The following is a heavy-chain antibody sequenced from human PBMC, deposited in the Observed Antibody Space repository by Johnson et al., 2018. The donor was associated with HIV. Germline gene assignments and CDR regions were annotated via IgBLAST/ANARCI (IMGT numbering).Heavy chain of an antibody. CDR2: IGTAGDT. CDR1: GFTFSNYD. V-gene: IGHV3-13*01. Sequence: VQLVESGGGLVQPGGSLRLSCAASGFTFSNYDMHWVRQATGKGLEWVSGIGTAGDTYYPGSVKGRFTISRENAKNTLYLQMNSLRAEDTAVYYCASRGSGGSWAPVAFDIWGQGTMVTVSS. D-gene: IGHD2-15*01. CDR3: ASRGSGGSWAPVAFDI. J-gene: IGHJ3*02.